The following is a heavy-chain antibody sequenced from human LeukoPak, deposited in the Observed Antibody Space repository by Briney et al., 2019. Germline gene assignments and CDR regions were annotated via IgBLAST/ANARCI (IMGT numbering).Heavy chain of an antibody. CDR3: VGSSGWYAFDY. D-gene: IGHD6-19*01. CDR1: GFTFTTYW. V-gene: IGHV3-74*01. CDR2: INSDGSIT. J-gene: IGHJ4*02. Sequence: GGSLRLSCAASGFTFTTYWMHWVRQAPGKGLVWVSHINSDGSITSYADSVKGRFTISRDNAKNSLYLQMNSLRAEDTAVYYCVGSSGWYAFDYWGQGTLVTVSS.